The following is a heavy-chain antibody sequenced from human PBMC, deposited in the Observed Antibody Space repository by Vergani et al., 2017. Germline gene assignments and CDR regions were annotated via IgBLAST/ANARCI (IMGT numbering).Heavy chain of an antibody. CDR1: GFTFSNAW. J-gene: IGHJ3*02. CDR2: IKSKTDGGTT. V-gene: IGHV3-15*01. Sequence: EVQLVESGGGLVKPGGSLRLSCAASGFTFSNAWMSWVRQAPGKGLEWVGRIKSKTDGGTTDYAAPVKGRFTISRDDSKNTLYLQMNSLKTEDTAVYYCTEANWNSRAGDAFDIWGQGTMVTVSS. D-gene: IGHD1-7*01. CDR3: TEANWNSRAGDAFDI.